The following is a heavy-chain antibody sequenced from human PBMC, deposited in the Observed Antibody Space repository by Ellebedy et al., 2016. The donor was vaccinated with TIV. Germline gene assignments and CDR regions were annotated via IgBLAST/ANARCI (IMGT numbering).Heavy chain of an antibody. J-gene: IGHJ4*02. CDR3: AKDSKWKLSDFDY. Sequence: GESLKISCAASGFTFSSYWMHWVRQAPGKGLEWVSRINPDGSYTSYADSVKGRFTISRDNSNNSLYLQMNSLRAEDTAVYYCAKDSKWKLSDFDYWGQGTLVTVSS. CDR2: INPDGSYT. V-gene: IGHV3-74*01. D-gene: IGHD1-26*01. CDR1: GFTFSSYW.